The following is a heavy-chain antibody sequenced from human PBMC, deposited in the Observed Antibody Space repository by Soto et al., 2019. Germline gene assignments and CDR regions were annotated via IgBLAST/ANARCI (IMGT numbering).Heavy chain of an antibody. CDR2: ISYEGSKK. CDR1: GFPFTTYG. Sequence: QVQLVESGGGVVQPGRSLRLSWAASGFPFTTYGMHWVREGPGQGLEWVAVISYEGSKKYYADSVKGRFTISRDNSKTTLYLQTNRLSPEDTALYYCVGGKYYSDYRGQATLVTVSS. CDR3: VGGKYYSDY. V-gene: IGHV3-30*03. J-gene: IGHJ4*02. D-gene: IGHD3-10*01.